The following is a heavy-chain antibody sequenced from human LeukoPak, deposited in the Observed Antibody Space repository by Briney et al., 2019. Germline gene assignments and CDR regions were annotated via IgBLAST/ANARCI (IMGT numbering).Heavy chain of an antibody. CDR1: GFTFSSYG. CDR3: APDIVVVPAATS. J-gene: IGHJ5*02. Sequence: GGSLRLSCAASGFTFSSYGMSWVRQAPGKGLEWVSTISGTGGSTYYADSVKGRFTISRDNSKNTLYLQMNSLRAEDTAVYYCAPDIVVVPAATSWGQGTLVTVSS. V-gene: IGHV3-23*01. D-gene: IGHD2-2*01. CDR2: ISGTGGST.